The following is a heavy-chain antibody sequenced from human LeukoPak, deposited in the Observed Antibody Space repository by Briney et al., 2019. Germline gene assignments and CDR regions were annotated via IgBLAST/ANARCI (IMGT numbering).Heavy chain of an antibody. J-gene: IGHJ2*01. V-gene: IGHV4-39*01. D-gene: IGHD3-3*01. CDR3: ARPALRGVFGVGLYWYFDL. Sequence: PSETLSLTCTVSGGSISSSNYYWGWIRQPPGKGLEWIGSISYSGSTYYNPSLKSRVTISVDTSKNQFSLKLSSVTAADTAVYYCARPALRGVFGVGLYWYFDLWGRGTLVTVSS. CDR1: GGSISSSNYY. CDR2: ISYSGST.